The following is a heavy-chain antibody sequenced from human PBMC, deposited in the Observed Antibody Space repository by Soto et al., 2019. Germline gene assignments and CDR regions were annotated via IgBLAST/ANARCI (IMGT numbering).Heavy chain of an antibody. Sequence: VASVKVSCKASGYTFTSYGISWVRQAPGQGLEWMGWISAYNGNTNYAQKLQGRVTMTTDTSTSTACMELRSLRSDDTAVYYCARADTAMVTGVDYWGQGTLVTVSS. D-gene: IGHD5-18*01. CDR3: ARADTAMVTGVDY. CDR1: GYTFTSYG. J-gene: IGHJ4*02. V-gene: IGHV1-18*01. CDR2: ISAYNGNT.